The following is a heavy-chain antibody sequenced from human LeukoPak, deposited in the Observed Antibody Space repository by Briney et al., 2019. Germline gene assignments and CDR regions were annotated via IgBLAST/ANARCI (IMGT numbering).Heavy chain of an antibody. Sequence: PSETLSLTCTVSGGSISSGGYYWSWIRQHPGKGLEWIGYIYYSGSTYYNPSLKSRVTISGDTSKNQFSLKLSSVTAADTAVYYCARGICSSTSCYLKNWFDPWGQGTLVTVSS. CDR2: IYYSGST. J-gene: IGHJ5*02. CDR1: GGSISSGGYY. D-gene: IGHD2-2*01. CDR3: ARGICSSTSCYLKNWFDP. V-gene: IGHV4-31*03.